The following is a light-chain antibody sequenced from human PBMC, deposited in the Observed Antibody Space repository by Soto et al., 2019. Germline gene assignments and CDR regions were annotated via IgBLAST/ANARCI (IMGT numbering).Light chain of an antibody. CDR2: DVK. CDR1: SSDVDGYNY. V-gene: IGLV2-11*01. J-gene: IGLJ1*01. CDR3: YSYAGSYTFV. Sequence: QSVLTQPRSVSGSPGQSVTISCTGTSSDVDGYNYVTWYQQHPGRAPKVMIYDVKTRPSGVPDRFSGSKSGNTASLTISELQAEDEADYYCYSYAGSYTFVFGTGTKVTVL.